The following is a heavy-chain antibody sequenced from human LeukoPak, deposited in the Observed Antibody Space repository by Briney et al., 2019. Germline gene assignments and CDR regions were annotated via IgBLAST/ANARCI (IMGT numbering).Heavy chain of an antibody. CDR3: ARAGELGQLGRSGSYLY. J-gene: IGHJ4*02. Sequence: SVKVSCKASGGTFSSYAISWVRQAPGQGLEWMGGIIPIFGTANNAQKFQGRVTITTDESTSTAYMELSSLRSEDTAVYYCARAGELGQLGRSGSYLYWGQGTLVTVSS. D-gene: IGHD1-26*01. CDR1: GGTFSSYA. V-gene: IGHV1-69*05. CDR2: IIPIFGTA.